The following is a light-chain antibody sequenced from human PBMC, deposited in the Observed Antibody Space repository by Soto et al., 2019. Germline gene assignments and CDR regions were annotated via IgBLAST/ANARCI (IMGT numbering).Light chain of an antibody. Sequence: DIQMTQSPSSLSASVGDRVTITCRASQDISNFLAWFQQKPGKAPKSLIYEASNLQSGVPPKFSGSASGTDFTLPISRLQPEDFATYYCQQYHSYPPTFGQGTKVEIK. V-gene: IGKV1-16*02. CDR3: QQYHSYPPT. J-gene: IGKJ1*01. CDR1: QDISNF. CDR2: EAS.